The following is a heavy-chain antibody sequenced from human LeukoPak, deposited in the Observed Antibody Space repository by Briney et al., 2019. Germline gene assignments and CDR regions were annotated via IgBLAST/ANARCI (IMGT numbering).Heavy chain of an antibody. J-gene: IGHJ4*02. Sequence: ASVKVSCKASGYTFTSYGISWVRQAPGQGLEWMGWISAYNGNTNYAQKPQGRVTMTTDTSTSTAYMELRSLRSDDTAVYYCAREGDSSPLRSGFWDYWGQGTLVTVSS. CDR1: GYTFTSYG. CDR2: ISAYNGNT. CDR3: AREGDSSPLRSGFWDY. V-gene: IGHV1-18*01. D-gene: IGHD3-22*01.